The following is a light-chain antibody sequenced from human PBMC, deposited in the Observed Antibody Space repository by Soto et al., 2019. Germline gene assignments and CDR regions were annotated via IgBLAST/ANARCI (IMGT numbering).Light chain of an antibody. Sequence: DIQLTQSPSSLSSSVGDRVTITCRASQTVISYLNWYQQKPGQAPKLLIYATTHLQSGVPSRFSGSGSGTEFTLTISSLHPEDVGTYYCQQDISFPFTFGPGTKVHV. J-gene: IGKJ3*01. CDR2: ATT. CDR3: QQDISFPFT. V-gene: IGKV1-39*01. CDR1: QTVISY.